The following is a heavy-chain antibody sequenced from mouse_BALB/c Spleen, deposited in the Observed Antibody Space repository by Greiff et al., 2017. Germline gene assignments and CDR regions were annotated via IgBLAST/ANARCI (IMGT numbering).Heavy chain of an antibody. D-gene: IGHD2-1*01. CDR3: ARSPRYGKGAMDY. CDR1: GFAFSSYD. Sequence: EVKLVESGGGLVKPGGSLKLSCAASGFAFSSYDMSWVRQTPEKRLEWVAYISSGSSTIYYADTVKGRFTISRDNPKNTLFLQMTSLRSEDTAMYYCARSPRYGKGAMDYWGQGTSVTVSS. V-gene: IGHV5-12-1*01. J-gene: IGHJ4*01. CDR2: ISSGSSTI.